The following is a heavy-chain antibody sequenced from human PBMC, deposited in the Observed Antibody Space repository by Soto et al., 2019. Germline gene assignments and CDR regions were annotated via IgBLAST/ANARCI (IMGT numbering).Heavy chain of an antibody. CDR3: ASTVAVAGTFFLVEDYYGMDV. Sequence: QVQLVQSGAEVKKPGSSVKVSCKASGGTFSSYAISWVRQAPGQGLEWMGGIIPIFGTANYAQKFQGRVTITADESTSTAYMELSSLRSEDTAVYYCASTVAVAGTFFLVEDYYGMDVWGQGTTVTVSS. J-gene: IGHJ6*02. V-gene: IGHV1-69*01. CDR1: GGTFSSYA. CDR2: IIPIFGTA. D-gene: IGHD6-19*01.